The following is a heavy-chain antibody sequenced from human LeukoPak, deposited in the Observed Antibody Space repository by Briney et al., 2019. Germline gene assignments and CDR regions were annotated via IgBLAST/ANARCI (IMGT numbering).Heavy chain of an antibody. CDR2: ISSSSTYI. CDR1: GFTFSSYS. D-gene: IGHD3-16*01. CDR3: ARSIMTTIRDAFDI. J-gene: IGHJ3*02. V-gene: IGHV3-21*01. Sequence: GGSLRLSCAASGFTFSSYSMNWVRQAPGKGLEWVSSISSSSTYIYYADSVKGRFTVSRDKAKNSLSLQMNSLRAEDTAVYYCARSIMTTIRDAFDIWGQGTMVTVSS.